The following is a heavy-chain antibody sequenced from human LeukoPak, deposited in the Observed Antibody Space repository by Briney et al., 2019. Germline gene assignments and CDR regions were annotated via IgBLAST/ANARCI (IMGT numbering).Heavy chain of an antibody. J-gene: IGHJ6*03. Sequence: SVKVSCKASGGTFSSYAISWVRQAPGQGLEWMGGIIPIFGTANYAQKFQGRVTITTDESTSTAYMELSSLRSEDTAVSYCARDGGRPNWNFYYYSYYMDVWGKGTTVTVSS. D-gene: IGHD1-7*01. CDR2: IIPIFGTA. CDR3: ARDGGRPNWNFYYYSYYMDV. V-gene: IGHV1-69*05. CDR1: GGTFSSYA.